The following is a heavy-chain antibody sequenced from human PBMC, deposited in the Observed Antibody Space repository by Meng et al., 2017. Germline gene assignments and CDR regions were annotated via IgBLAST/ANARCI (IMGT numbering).Heavy chain of an antibody. D-gene: IGHD6-25*01. V-gene: IGHV1-2*06. J-gene: IGHJ4*02. CDR2: INPKSGDT. Sequence: QVHLVQSWYEVKKPGASMKISCKVSGFTFTNYFMHWVRQAPGQGLEWMGRINPKSGDTHYAQKFQARVTMTGDTSISTAYMELSGLRSDDTAMYYCARDEDISAAGKLFGDYWGQGTLVTVSS. CDR1: GFTFTNYF. CDR3: ARDEDISAAGKLFGDY.